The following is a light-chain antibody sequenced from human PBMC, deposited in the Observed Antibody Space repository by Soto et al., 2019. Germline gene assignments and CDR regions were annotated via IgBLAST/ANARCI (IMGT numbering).Light chain of an antibody. CDR3: SSYTNINTRACV. CDR2: EVT. J-gene: IGLJ1*01. V-gene: IGLV2-14*01. Sequence: QSALTQPASVSGSPGQSITISCTGTSGDIGGYNRVSWYHQHPGKAPKLIIYEVTDRPSGVSNRFSGSKSGNTASLTISGLQAEDEAEYYCSSYTNINTRACVFGTGTKLTVL. CDR1: SGDIGGYNR.